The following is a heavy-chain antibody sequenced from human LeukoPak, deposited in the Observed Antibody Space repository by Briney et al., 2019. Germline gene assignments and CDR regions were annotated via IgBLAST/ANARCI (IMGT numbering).Heavy chain of an antibody. V-gene: IGHV3-21*01. CDR3: AATAVYCSSTSCSPRGYGMDV. CDR1: GFTFSSYS. D-gene: IGHD2-2*01. CDR2: ISGSSSYI. Sequence: GGSLRLSCAASGFTFSSYSMNWVRQAPGKGLEWVSSISGSSSYIYYADSVKGRFTISRDNAKNSLYLQMNSLRAEDTAVYYCAATAVYCSSTSCSPRGYGMDVWGQGTTVTVSS. J-gene: IGHJ6*02.